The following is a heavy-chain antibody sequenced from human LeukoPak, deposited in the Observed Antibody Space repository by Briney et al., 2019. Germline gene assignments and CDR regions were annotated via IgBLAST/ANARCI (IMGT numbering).Heavy chain of an antibody. D-gene: IGHD3-3*01. Sequence: PSETLSLTCTVSGGSISSYYWSWIRQPPGKGLEWIGYIYYSGSTNYNPSLKSRVTISVDTSKNQFSLKLSSVTAADTAVYYCASGLRFLEWFQNFDYWGQGTLVTVSS. CDR2: IYYSGST. CDR1: GGSISSYY. V-gene: IGHV4-59*08. J-gene: IGHJ4*02. CDR3: ASGLRFLEWFQNFDY.